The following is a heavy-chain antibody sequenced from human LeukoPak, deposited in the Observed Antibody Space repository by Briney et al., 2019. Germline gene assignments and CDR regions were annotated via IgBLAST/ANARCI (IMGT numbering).Heavy chain of an antibody. CDR2: IYPGDSDT. V-gene: IGHV5-51*01. CDR1: GYSFTSYW. D-gene: IGHD3-10*01. J-gene: IGHJ4*02. CDR3: ARHGGTVWFGGLLFREIDY. Sequence: GESLKISCKGSGYSFTSYWIGWVRQMPGKGLEWMGIIYPGDSDTRYSPSFQGQVTISADKPISTAYLQWSSLKASDTAMYYCARHGGTVWFGGLLFREIDYWGQGTLVTVSS.